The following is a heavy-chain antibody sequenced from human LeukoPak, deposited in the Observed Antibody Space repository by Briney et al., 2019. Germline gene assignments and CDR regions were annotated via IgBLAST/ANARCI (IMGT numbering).Heavy chain of an antibody. CDR2: ISVGGGST. D-gene: IGHD3-3*01. V-gene: IGHV3-23*01. Sequence: GRSLRPSCAASGSTFSSYAMSCVRHAPGDGLGWVSGISVGGGSTYYADSVEARFPISRDNSKNTLYRQMNSLRTEDTAAYYCAKGGGSGGVSKYYFDYWGQGTLVTVSS. CDR1: GSTFSSYA. J-gene: IGHJ4*02. CDR3: AKGGGSGGVSKYYFDY.